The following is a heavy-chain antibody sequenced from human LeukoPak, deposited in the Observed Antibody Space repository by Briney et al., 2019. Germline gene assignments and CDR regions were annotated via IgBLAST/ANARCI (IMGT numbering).Heavy chain of an antibody. Sequence: GGSLRLSCAASGFTFSSYAMNWVRQAPGKGLEWVSGISGSGGGTYYADSVKGRFTISRDNSKNTLYLQMNSLRVEDTAVYYCAKEGKTRNWNYYQAKPVYWGQGTLVTVSS. CDR2: ISGSGGGT. V-gene: IGHV3-23*01. D-gene: IGHD1-7*01. CDR1: GFTFSSYA. CDR3: AKEGKTRNWNYYQAKPVY. J-gene: IGHJ4*02.